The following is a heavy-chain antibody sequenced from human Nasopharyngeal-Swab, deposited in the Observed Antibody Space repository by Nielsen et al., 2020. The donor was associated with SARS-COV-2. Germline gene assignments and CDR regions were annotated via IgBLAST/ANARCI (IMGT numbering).Heavy chain of an antibody. Sequence: GESLKISCEGSGYSFSNYWISWVRQVPGKGLEWMGKVDRSDSYTDYSPSLRGHVTISVDRSMSTAYLQWSSLKASDTDMYYCARQYQNYFGSGDYHGAFDIWGQGTMVTVSS. CDR1: GYSFSNYW. V-gene: IGHV5-10-1*01. D-gene: IGHD3-10*01. CDR3: ARQYQNYFGSGDYHGAFDI. J-gene: IGHJ3*02. CDR2: VDRSDSYT.